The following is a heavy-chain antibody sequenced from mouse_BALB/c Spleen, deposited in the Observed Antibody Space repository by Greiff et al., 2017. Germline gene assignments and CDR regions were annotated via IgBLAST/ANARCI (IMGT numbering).Heavy chain of an antibody. CDR3: ARGLRSYFDY. CDR1: GFNIKDYY. CDR2: INPYNDGT. D-gene: IGHD1-1*01. Sequence: VQLKQSGAELVRPGALVKLSCKASGFNIKDYYMHWVKQKPGQGLEWIGYINPYNDGTKYNEKFKGKATLTSDKSSSAAYMELSSLTSEDSAVYYCARGLRSYFDYWGQGTTLTVSS. V-gene: IGHV1-14*01. J-gene: IGHJ2*01.